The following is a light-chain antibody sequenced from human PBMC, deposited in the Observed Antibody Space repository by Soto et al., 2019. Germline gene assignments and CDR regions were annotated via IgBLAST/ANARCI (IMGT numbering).Light chain of an antibody. CDR3: CAYAGSYTDV. CDR2: DVT. J-gene: IGLJ1*01. Sequence: QSALTQPRSVSGSPGQTLTISCTGTSSDVGAYNYVSWYQQRPGKAPQFIIYDVTKRPSGVPDRFSGSKSGNTASLTISGLQADDEADYFCCAYAGSYTDVFGTGTKLTVL. V-gene: IGLV2-11*01. CDR1: SSDVGAYNY.